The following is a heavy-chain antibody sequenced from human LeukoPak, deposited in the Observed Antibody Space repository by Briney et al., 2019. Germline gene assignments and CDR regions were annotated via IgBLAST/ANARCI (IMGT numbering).Heavy chain of an antibody. D-gene: IGHD1-14*01. J-gene: IGHJ2*01. V-gene: IGHV3-NL1*01. CDR2: IYSGGTT. CDR3: ARIPPDNWYFDL. CDR1: GFTFSSYG. Sequence: GGSLRLSCAASGFTFSSYGMHWVRQAPGKGLEWVSIIYSGGTTYYAGSMKGRITISRDNSKNTLYLQMNSLRDEDTAVYYCARIPPDNWYFDLWGRGTLVTVSS.